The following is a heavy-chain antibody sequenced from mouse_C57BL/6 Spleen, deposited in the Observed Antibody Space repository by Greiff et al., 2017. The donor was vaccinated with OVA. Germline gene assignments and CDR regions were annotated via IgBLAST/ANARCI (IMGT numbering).Heavy chain of an antibody. D-gene: IGHD3-2*02. V-gene: IGHV1-81*01. J-gene: IGHJ2*01. Sequence: VQLQESGAELARPGASVKLSCKASGYTFTSYGISWVKQRTGQGLEWIGEIYPRSGNTYYNEKFKGKATLTADKSSSTAYMELRSLTSEDSAVYFCARGGSSGLRGDYWGQGTTLTVSS. CDR1: GYTFTSYG. CDR2: IYPRSGNT. CDR3: ARGGSSGLRGDY.